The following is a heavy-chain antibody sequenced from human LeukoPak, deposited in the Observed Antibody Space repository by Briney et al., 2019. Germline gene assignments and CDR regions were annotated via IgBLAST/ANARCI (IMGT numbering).Heavy chain of an antibody. J-gene: IGHJ4*02. CDR3: AKDGPGSGWPDLDY. CDR2: LSSSGDDT. V-gene: IGHV3-23*01. Sequence: GGSLRLSCLASGFSFIYYAITWVRPAPGKGLEWVSSLSSSGDDTYSADSVKGRFTISRDNSKRTLFLQMNSLRAEDTAVYYCAKDGPGSGWPDLDYWGQGSLVTVSS. CDR1: GFSFIYYA. D-gene: IGHD6-19*01.